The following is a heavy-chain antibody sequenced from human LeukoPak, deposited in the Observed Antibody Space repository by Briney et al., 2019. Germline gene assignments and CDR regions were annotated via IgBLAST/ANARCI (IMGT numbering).Heavy chain of an antibody. V-gene: IGHV1-2*02. D-gene: IGHD3-16*02. Sequence: GASVKVSCKASGYAVTGYYMHWVRQAPGQGLEWMGWIKPNSGGTNYAQKFQGRVTMTRDTSISTAYMELSRLRSDDTAVYYCARDPYNYDYVWGSYRYFDYWGQGTLVTVSS. CDR2: IKPNSGGT. CDR1: GYAVTGYY. CDR3: ARDPYNYDYVWGSYRYFDY. J-gene: IGHJ4*02.